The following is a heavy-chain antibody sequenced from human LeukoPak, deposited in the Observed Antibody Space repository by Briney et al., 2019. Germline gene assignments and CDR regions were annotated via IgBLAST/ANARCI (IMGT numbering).Heavy chain of an antibody. V-gene: IGHV3-74*03. CDR2: MNSDGSTT. Sequence: GGSLRLSCAASGFIFSSYWMHWVRQAPGKGLVWVSHMNSDGSTTTYADSVKGRFTISRDNAKNTLYLQMNSLRAEDTAVYYCASENSRSLWGWGQGTLVTVSS. J-gene: IGHJ4*02. CDR1: GFIFSSYW. D-gene: IGHD4-23*01. CDR3: ASENSRSLWG.